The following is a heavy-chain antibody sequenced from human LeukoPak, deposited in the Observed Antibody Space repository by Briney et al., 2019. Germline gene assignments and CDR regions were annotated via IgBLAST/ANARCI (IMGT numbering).Heavy chain of an antibody. J-gene: IGHJ4*02. CDR2: ISGSGGST. V-gene: IGHV3-23*01. Sequence: GGSLRLSCAASGFTFSSYAMSWVRQAPGKGLEWVSAISGSGGSTYYADSVKGRFTICRDNSKNTLYLQMNSLRAEDTAVYYCATSYYPLNYFDYWGQGTLVTVSS. CDR3: ATSYYPLNYFDY. CDR1: GFTFSSYA. D-gene: IGHD3-10*01.